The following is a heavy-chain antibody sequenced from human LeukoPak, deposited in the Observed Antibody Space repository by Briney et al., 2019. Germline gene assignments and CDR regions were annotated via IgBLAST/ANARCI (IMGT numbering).Heavy chain of an antibody. J-gene: IGHJ4*02. V-gene: IGHV3-21*04. CDR3: ANGAAAGTPTIGDY. D-gene: IGHD6-13*01. CDR1: GFTFNNYI. CDR2: ISSSSDYI. Sequence: GGSLRLSCAASGFTFNNYIMNWVREAPGKGLGWVSSISSSSDYIYYADSVKGRFTISRDNFKTTLYLQMNSLRAEDTAVYYCANGAAAGTPTIGDYWGQGTLVTVSS.